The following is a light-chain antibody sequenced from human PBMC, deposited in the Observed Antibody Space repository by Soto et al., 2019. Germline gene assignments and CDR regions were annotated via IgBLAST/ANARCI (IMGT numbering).Light chain of an antibody. CDR1: SSDVGGYNY. CDR3: SSYTSNNTLL. J-gene: IGLJ1*01. Sequence: LTQPASVSGSPGQSIAISCIGTSSDVGGYNYVSWYQQYQGKAPKLMIYDVSNRPSGVSNRFSGSKSGNTASLTISGLQAEDEADYYCSSYTSNNTLLFGIGTKVTVL. CDR2: DVS. V-gene: IGLV2-14*03.